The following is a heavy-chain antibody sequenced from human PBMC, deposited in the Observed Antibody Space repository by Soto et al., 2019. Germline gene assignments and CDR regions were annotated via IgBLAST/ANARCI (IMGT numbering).Heavy chain of an antibody. V-gene: IGHV3-48*03. CDR1: GFTFSSYE. CDR2: ISSSGSTI. J-gene: IGHJ4*02. CDR3: ARDGSYCTNGVCYTTIFDY. D-gene: IGHD2-8*01. Sequence: GGSLRLSCAASGFTFSSYEMNWVRQAPGKGLEWVSYISSSGSTIYYADSVKGRFTISRDNAKNSLYLQMNSLRAEDTAVYYCARDGSYCTNGVCYTTIFDYWGKGTLVTVSS.